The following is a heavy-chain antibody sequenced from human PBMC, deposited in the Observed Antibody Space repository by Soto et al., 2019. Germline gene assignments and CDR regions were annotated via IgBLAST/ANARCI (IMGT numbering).Heavy chain of an antibody. CDR1: GYTFTNYW. Sequence: GESLKIACKGSGYTFTNYWIGWVRQMPGKGLEWMGIIYPGDSDTKYNPSFQGQVTISADKSITTTYLQWSSLKASDTAIYYCAASIFYYGMDVWGQGTTVTVSS. CDR2: IYPGDSDT. CDR3: AASIFYYGMDV. V-gene: IGHV5-51*01. J-gene: IGHJ6*02.